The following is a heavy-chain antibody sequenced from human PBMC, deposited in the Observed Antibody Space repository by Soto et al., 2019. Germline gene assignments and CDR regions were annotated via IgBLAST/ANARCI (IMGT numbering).Heavy chain of an antibody. CDR1: GFTFSSYA. J-gene: IGHJ5*02. Sequence: QVQLVESGGGVVQPGRSLRLSCAASGFTFSSYAMHWVRQAPGKGLEWVAVISYDGSNKYYADSVKGRFTISRDNSKNTLYLQMNSLRAEDTAVYYCARDRFPYSSGANWFDPWGQGTLVTVSS. CDR2: ISYDGSNK. D-gene: IGHD6-19*01. V-gene: IGHV3-30-3*01. CDR3: ARDRFPYSSGANWFDP.